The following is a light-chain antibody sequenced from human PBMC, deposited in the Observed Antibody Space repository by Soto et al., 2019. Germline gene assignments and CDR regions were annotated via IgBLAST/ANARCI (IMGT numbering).Light chain of an antibody. CDR1: QGIAPY. J-gene: IGKJ4*01. CDR2: ATS. V-gene: IGKV1-27*01. Sequence: DVQMTQSPSSLSAFVGDRVTITCRARQGIAPYLAWFQQKPGKVPKLLIYATSTLQSGVPSRFRGSVSGTEFTLTISSLQPEDVATYYCQKYNSCPLPFGGGTKVEIK. CDR3: QKYNSCPLP.